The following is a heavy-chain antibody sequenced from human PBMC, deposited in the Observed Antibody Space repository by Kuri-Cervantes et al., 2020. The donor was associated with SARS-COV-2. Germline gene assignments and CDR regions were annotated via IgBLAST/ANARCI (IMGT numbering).Heavy chain of an antibody. J-gene: IGHJ4*02. Sequence: ESLKISCTVSGGSISSYYWSWIRQPAGKGLEWIGRIYTSGSTNYNPSLKSRVTISVDTSKNQFSLKLSSVTAADTAVYYCASIEWELLSYFDYWGQGTLVTVSS. V-gene: IGHV4-4*07. D-gene: IGHD1-26*01. CDR2: IYTSGST. CDR1: GGSISSYY. CDR3: ASIEWELLSYFDY.